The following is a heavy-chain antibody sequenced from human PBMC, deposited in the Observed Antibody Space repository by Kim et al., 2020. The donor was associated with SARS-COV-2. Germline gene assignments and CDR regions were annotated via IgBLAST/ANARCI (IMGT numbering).Heavy chain of an antibody. D-gene: IGHD1-26*01. CDR3: ASLLVGATGGY. CDR1: GGSISSYY. V-gene: IGHV4-59*01. CDR2: IYYSGST. J-gene: IGHJ4*02. Sequence: SETLSLTCTVSGGSISSYYWSWIRQPPGKGLEWIGYIYYSGSTNYNPSLKSRVTISVDTSKNQFSLKLSSVTAADTAVYYCASLLVGATGGYWGQGTLVTVSS.